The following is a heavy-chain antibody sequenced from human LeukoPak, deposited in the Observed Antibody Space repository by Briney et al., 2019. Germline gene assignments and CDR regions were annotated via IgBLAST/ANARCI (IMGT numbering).Heavy chain of an antibody. CDR3: ARDRGVRGVQYYYYYYMDV. V-gene: IGHV4-34*01. CDR1: GGSFSGYY. Sequence: SETLSLTCAVYGGSFSGYYWSWIRQPPGKGLEWIGEINHSGSTNYNPSLKSRVTISVDTSKNQFSLKLSSVTAADTAVYYCARDRGVRGVQYYYYYYMDVWGKGTTVTISS. D-gene: IGHD3-10*01. J-gene: IGHJ6*03. CDR2: INHSGST.